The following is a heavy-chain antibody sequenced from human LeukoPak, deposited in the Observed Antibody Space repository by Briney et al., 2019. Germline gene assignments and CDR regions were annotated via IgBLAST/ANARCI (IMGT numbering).Heavy chain of an antibody. CDR3: ARSYSGSYGGFDY. V-gene: IGHV4-4*09. Sequence: SETLSLTCTVSGGSISSYYWSWIRQPPGKGLEWIGYIYTSGSTNYNPSLKSRVTISVDTSKNQFSLKLSSVTVADTAVYYCARSYSGSYGGFDYWGQGTLVTVSS. CDR2: IYTSGST. CDR1: GGSISSYY. J-gene: IGHJ4*02. D-gene: IGHD1-26*01.